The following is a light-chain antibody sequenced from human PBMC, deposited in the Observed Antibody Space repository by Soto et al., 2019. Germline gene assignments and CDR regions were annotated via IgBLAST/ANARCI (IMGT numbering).Light chain of an antibody. Sequence: ELVLTQSPATLSLSPGESATLSCRASQSVSSYLAWYQQKTGQAPRILIYDESNRATGIPDRLSGSGSGTDLNLTISRLEPEDFAVYYCQKRSNWPPTFGGGTKVDIK. CDR2: DES. J-gene: IGKJ4*01. CDR3: QKRSNWPPT. V-gene: IGKV3-11*01. CDR1: QSVSSY.